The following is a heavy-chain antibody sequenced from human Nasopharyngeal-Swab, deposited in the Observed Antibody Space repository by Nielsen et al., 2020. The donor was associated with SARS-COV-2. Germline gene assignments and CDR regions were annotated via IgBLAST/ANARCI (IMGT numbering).Heavy chain of an antibody. V-gene: IGHV3-7*01. CDR3: ARVQSFDFWRGYHSAFDI. Sequence: GGSLRLSCAASGFTFSSYWMSWVRQAPGKGLEWVANIKQDGSEKYYVDSVKGRFTISRDNAKNSLYLQMNSLRAEDTAVYYCARVQSFDFWRGYHSAFDIWGQGTMVTMSS. CDR2: IKQDGSEK. CDR1: GFTFSSYW. D-gene: IGHD3-3*01. J-gene: IGHJ3*02.